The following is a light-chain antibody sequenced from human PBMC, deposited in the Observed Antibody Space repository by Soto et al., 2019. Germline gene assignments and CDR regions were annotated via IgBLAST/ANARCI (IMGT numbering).Light chain of an antibody. CDR3: QQSNSIPWT. Sequence: DIQMTQSPSSLSSSVGDRVTITCRASQNINRYLNWYQQKPGQAPKLLIYSASSLHGGVPSKFSGSGSGTDFTITINSLQPEDFATYYCQQSNSIPWTFGQGTTVEV. CDR2: SAS. V-gene: IGKV1-39*01. J-gene: IGKJ1*01. CDR1: QNINRY.